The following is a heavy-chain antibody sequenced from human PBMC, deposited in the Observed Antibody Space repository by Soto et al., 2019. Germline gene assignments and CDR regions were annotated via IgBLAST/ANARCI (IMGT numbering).Heavy chain of an antibody. CDR3: TTDHERRSRHYDFWHGYPLGVDY. V-gene: IGHV3-15*01. CDR1: GFTFSNAW. CDR2: IKSKTDGGTT. J-gene: IGHJ4*02. D-gene: IGHD3-3*01. Sequence: GGSLRLSCVASGFTFSNAWMTWVRQAPGKGLEWVGRIKSKTDGGTTDYSAPVKGRFTISRDDSKNTLYLQMNTLKIEDSAVYYCTTDHERRSRHYDFWHGYPLGVDYWGQGTLVTVSS.